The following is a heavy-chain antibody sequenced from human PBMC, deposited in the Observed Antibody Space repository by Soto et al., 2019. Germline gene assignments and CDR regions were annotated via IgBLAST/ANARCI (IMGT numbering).Heavy chain of an antibody. CDR2: VYTSGTT. D-gene: IGHD3-10*01. CDR1: GASMTTYF. J-gene: IGHJ3*02. CDR3: ARDEPDTGEGFDI. V-gene: IGHV4-4*07. Sequence: QVQLQESGPGLVKPSETLSLTCSGSGASMTTYFWSWIRQPAGKGLEWIGRVYTSGTTNYNPSLKSRVTMSVDTSKKHVSLKLISLTAAATGLYYCARDEPDTGEGFDIWGQGTMVTVSS.